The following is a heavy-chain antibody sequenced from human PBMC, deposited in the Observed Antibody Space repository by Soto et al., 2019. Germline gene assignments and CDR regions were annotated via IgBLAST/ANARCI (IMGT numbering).Heavy chain of an antibody. D-gene: IGHD3-9*01. CDR3: AKVLLTGEYYYYGMDV. V-gene: IGHV3-30*18. Sequence: GGSLRLSCAASGFTFSSYGMHWVRQAPGKGLEWVAVISYDGSNKYYADSVKGRFTISRDNSKNTLYLQMNSLRAEDTAVYYCAKVLLTGEYYYYGMDVWGQGTTVTVSS. CDR2: ISYDGSNK. J-gene: IGHJ6*02. CDR1: GFTFSSYG.